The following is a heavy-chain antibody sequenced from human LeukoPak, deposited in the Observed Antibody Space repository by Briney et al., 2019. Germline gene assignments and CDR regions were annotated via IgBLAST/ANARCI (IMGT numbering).Heavy chain of an antibody. D-gene: IGHD3-16*02. J-gene: IGHJ4*02. Sequence: GASVKVSCKTSGYTFTGYYMHWVRQAPGQGLEWRGWINPNIGGTNYAQKFQGRVTTTRATSISTAYMELSRLRSDATAVYYCARVLRLGELSLYERHTGFDYWGQGTLVTVSS. CDR2: INPNIGGT. CDR1: GYTFTGYY. V-gene: IGHV1-2*02. CDR3: ARVLRLGELSLYERHTGFDY.